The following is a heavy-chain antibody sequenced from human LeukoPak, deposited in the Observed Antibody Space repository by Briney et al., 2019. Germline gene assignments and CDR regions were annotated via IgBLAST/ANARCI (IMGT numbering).Heavy chain of an antibody. V-gene: IGHV1-2*02. Sequence: ASVKVSCKASGYTFTGYYMHWVRQAPGQGLEWMGWINPNSVGTNYAQKFQGRVTMTRDTSISTAYMELSRLRSDDTAVYYCARVPYPCWQQLVACAFDIWGQGTMVTVSS. D-gene: IGHD6-13*01. J-gene: IGHJ3*02. CDR3: ARVPYPCWQQLVACAFDI. CDR2: INPNSVGT. CDR1: GYTFTGYY.